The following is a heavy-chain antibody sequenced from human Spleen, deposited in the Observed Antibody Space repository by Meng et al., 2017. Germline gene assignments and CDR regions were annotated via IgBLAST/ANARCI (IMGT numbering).Heavy chain of an antibody. CDR3: ARIHISRYYGSGSYYGNYYYYGMDV. CDR1: GYTFTGYY. CDR2: INPNSGDT. J-gene: IGHJ6*02. Sequence: ASVKVSCKASGYTFTGYYMHWVRQAPGQGLEWMGRINPNSGDTNYAQKLQGRVTMTRDTSISTAYMELSRLRSDDTAVYYCARIHISRYYGSGSYYGNYYYYGMDVWGQGTMVTVSS. V-gene: IGHV1-2*06. D-gene: IGHD3-10*01.